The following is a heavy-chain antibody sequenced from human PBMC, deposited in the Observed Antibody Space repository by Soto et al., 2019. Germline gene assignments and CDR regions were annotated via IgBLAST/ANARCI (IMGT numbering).Heavy chain of an antibody. J-gene: IGHJ6*02. CDR2: ISGSGGST. CDR3: AKGQGEYYYYGMDV. V-gene: IGHV3-23*01. CDR1: GFTFSSYA. D-gene: IGHD3-16*01. Sequence: EVQLLESGGGLVQPGGSLRLSCAASGFTFSSYAMSWVRQAPGKRLEWVSAISGSGGSTYYADSVKGRFTISRDNSKNTLYLQMNSLRAEDTAVYYCAKGQGEYYYYGMDVWGQGTTVTVSS.